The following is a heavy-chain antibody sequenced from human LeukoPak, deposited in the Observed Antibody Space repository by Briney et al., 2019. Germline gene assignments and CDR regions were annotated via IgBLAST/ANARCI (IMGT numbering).Heavy chain of an antibody. Sequence: SETLSLTCAVSGYSISSGYYWGWIRQPPGKGLEWIGSIYHSGSTNYNPSLKSRVTISVDTSKNQFSLKLSSVTAADTAVYYCARGLMGATWGQGTLVTVSS. D-gene: IGHD1-26*01. V-gene: IGHV4-38-2*01. CDR3: ARGLMGAT. CDR2: IYHSGST. CDR1: GYSISSGYY. J-gene: IGHJ4*02.